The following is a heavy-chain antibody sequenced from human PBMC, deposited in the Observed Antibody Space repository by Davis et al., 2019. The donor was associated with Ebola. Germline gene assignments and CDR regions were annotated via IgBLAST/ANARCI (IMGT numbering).Heavy chain of an antibody. CDR3: ARTSPFVDY. CDR1: GFTFSDYY. CDR2: ISSSSSYT. J-gene: IGHJ4*02. Sequence: GESLKISCAASGFTFSDYYMSWIRQAPGKGLEWVSYISSSSSYTNYADSVKGRFTISRDNAKNSLYLQMNSLRAEDTAVYYCARTSPFVDYWGQGTLVTVSS. V-gene: IGHV3-11*03. D-gene: IGHD3-10*01.